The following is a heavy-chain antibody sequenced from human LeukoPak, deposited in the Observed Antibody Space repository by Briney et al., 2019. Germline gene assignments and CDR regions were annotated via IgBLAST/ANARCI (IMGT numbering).Heavy chain of an antibody. V-gene: IGHV1-2*02. J-gene: IGHJ4*02. CDR2: INPNSGDT. CDR3: ARVAPDRGWYVGY. Sequence: ASVKVSCKASGYAFTGYYMHWVRQAPGQGLEWMGWINPNSGDTNYAQKFQGRVTMTRDTSISTAYMELSRQRSDDTAVYYCARVAPDRGWYVGYWGQGTLVTVSS. D-gene: IGHD6-19*01. CDR1: GYAFTGYY.